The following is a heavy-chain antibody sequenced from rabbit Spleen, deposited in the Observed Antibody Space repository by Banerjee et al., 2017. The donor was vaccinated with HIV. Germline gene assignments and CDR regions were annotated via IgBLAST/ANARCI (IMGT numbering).Heavy chain of an antibody. CDR1: GFSFSTVYW. V-gene: IGHV1S40*01. J-gene: IGHJ6*01. Sequence: QSLEESGGDLVEPGASLTLTCTASGFSFSTVYWIYWVRQAPGKGLEWIGTIFAGSTGTTDSARWAKGRFTISKTSSTTVTLQMTSLTAADTATYFCARDFDFWGPGTLVTVS. CDR2: IFAGSTGTT. CDR3: ARDFDF.